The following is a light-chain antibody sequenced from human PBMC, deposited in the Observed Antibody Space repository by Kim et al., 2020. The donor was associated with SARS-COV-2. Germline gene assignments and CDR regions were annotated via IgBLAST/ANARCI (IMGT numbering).Light chain of an antibody. V-gene: IGLV3-1*01. Sequence: SYELTQPPSVSVSPGQTGSITCSGHKLGNKYVSWYHQKPGQSPVLVIYQDTKWPSGIPERFSGSNSGNTATLTISGTQTMDEGDYYCQAWDSSTNVVFGG. CDR1: KLGNKY. CDR3: QAWDSSTNVV. CDR2: QDT. J-gene: IGLJ3*02.